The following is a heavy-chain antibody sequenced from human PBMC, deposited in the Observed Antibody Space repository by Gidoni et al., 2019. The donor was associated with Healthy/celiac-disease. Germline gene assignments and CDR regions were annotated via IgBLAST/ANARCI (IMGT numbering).Heavy chain of an antibody. CDR1: GFTFSSYT. CDR3: AMDYGDYAFGLCYYGMDV. D-gene: IGHD4-17*01. CDR2: ISSISSYI. V-gene: IGHV3-21*01. J-gene: IGHJ6*04. Sequence: EVQLVESGGGLVKPGGSLRLTCAASGFTFSSYTLNWVRKSPGKGLELFSSISSISSYIYYADSVKGPFTISRDNAKNSLYLQMNSLRAEDTAVYYCAMDYGDYAFGLCYYGMDVWGKGTTVTVSS.